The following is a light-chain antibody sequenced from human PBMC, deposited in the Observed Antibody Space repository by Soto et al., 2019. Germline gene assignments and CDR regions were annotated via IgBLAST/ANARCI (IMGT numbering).Light chain of an antibody. CDR2: GAS. V-gene: IGKV1-5*01. CDR1: QSIRHY. Sequence: DIQMTQSPPTLSASVGDRVTITCRASQSIRHYLAWYQQMPGKAPKLLIYGASTLQSGVPSRFSGSGSGTEFTLTISSLQPVVFGTYFCQPHNSYSTTFGQGNKV. CDR3: QPHNSYSTT. J-gene: IGKJ1*01.